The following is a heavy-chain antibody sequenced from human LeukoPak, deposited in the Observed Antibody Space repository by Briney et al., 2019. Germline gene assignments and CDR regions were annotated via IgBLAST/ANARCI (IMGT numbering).Heavy chain of an antibody. D-gene: IGHD4-11*01. V-gene: IGHV1-18*01. CDR3: ARDRSNSDF. Sequence: ASVKVSCKTSGYKFKTFGISWVQQAPGQGLEWMGWIRADQGKTDYAQKFQDRVTLTIDTSTSTAYMELRSLTSDDTATYYCARDRSNSDFWGQGTLVTIS. CDR1: GYKFKTFG. J-gene: IGHJ4*02. CDR2: IRADQGKT.